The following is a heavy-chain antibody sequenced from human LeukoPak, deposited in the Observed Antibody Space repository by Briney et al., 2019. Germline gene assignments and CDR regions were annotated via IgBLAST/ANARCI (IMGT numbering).Heavy chain of an antibody. CDR3: ASTFSGYSSGWYWFDP. Sequence: GESLQISCKGSGYSVTSYWIGWVRPMPGKGLEWMGIIYPGDSDTRYSPSFQGQVTISADKSISTAYLQGSSLKAADTAMYYCASTFSGYSSGWYWFDPWGQGTLVTVSS. CDR1: GYSVTSYW. V-gene: IGHV5-51*01. J-gene: IGHJ5*02. CDR2: IYPGDSDT. D-gene: IGHD6-19*01.